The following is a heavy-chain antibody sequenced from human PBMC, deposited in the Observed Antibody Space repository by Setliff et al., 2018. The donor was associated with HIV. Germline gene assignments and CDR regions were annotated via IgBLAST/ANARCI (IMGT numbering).Heavy chain of an antibody. CDR2: ISYSGST. Sequence: PSETLSLTCTVSGASIRSQYWSWIRKPPGKGLEWIGYISYSGSTNYNPSLESRVAMSVDTSKQQFSLEVSSVTAADTAVYYCSIAAIDDAFDIWGQGTTVTVSS. CDR3: SIAAIDDAFDI. J-gene: IGHJ3*02. D-gene: IGHD6-13*01. V-gene: IGHV4-59*11. CDR1: GASIRSQY.